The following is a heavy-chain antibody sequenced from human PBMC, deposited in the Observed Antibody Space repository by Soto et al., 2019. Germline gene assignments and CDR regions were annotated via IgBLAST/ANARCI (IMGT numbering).Heavy chain of an antibody. D-gene: IGHD6-19*01. V-gene: IGHV3-23*01. CDR2: ISGSGGST. Sequence: GGSLRLSCAASGFTFSSYAMSWVRQSPGKGLEWVSAISGSGGSTYYADSVKGRFTISRDNSKNTLYLQMNSLRAEDTAVYYCAGGGSGGWYYFDYWGQGTLVTVSS. CDR3: AGGGSGGWYYFDY. J-gene: IGHJ4*02. CDR1: GFTFSSYA.